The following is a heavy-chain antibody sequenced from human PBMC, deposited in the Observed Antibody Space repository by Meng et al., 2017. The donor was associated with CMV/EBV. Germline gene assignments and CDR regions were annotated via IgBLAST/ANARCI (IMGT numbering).Heavy chain of an antibody. V-gene: IGHV4-34*01. Sequence: SETLSLTCAVYGGSFSGYYWSWIRQPPGKGLEWIGEINHSGSTNYNPSLKSRVTISVDTSKNQFSLKLSSVTAADTAVYYCARYNWNFDYYYGMDVWGQGTTVTVSS. D-gene: IGHD1-7*01. J-gene: IGHJ6*02. CDR2: INHSGST. CDR1: GGSFSGYY. CDR3: ARYNWNFDYYYGMDV.